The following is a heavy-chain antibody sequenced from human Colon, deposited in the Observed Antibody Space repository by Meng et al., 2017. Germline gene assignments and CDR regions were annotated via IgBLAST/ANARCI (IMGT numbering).Heavy chain of an antibody. CDR1: GFTFSSYA. V-gene: IGHV3-23*01. CDR3: ARDSTTFRAFDL. Sequence: ELQLLESGGGLVQPGGSLRLSCAASGFTFSSYAMSWVRQAPGKGLEWVSAISGSGGSTYYADSVKGRFTISRDNARNTLYLQMNSLKVGDTAVYYCARDSTTFRAFDLWGQGTLVTVSS. J-gene: IGHJ4*02. CDR2: ISGSGGST. D-gene: IGHD2/OR15-2a*01.